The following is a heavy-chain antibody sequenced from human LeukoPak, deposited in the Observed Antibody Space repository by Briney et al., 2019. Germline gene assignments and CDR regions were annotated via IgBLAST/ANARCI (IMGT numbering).Heavy chain of an antibody. J-gene: IGHJ5*02. CDR1: GGSISSSTYS. V-gene: IGHV4-39*01. CDR3: ARRRGRIYYYGSGSYYKGWFDP. CDR2: IYYSGST. Sequence: SETLSLTCTVSGGSISSSTYSWTWIRQPPGKGLEWIGSIYYSGSTYYNPSLKSRVTISVDTSKNQFSLKLSSVTAADTAVYYCARRRGRIYYYGSGSYYKGWFDPWGQGTLVTVSS. D-gene: IGHD3-10*01.